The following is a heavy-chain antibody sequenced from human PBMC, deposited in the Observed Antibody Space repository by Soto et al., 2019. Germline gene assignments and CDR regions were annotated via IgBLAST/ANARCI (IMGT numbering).Heavy chain of an antibody. Sequence: SETLSLTCGVSGGSISSDVWSWVRQPPGEGLEWIGEIHYNGGTNYNPSLKSRVTISIDESKTHFSLKLSSVTAADTAVYFCARDPYSNWNGLDSWGQGILVTVSS. D-gene: IGHD1-1*01. V-gene: IGHV4-4*02. CDR3: ARDPYSNWNGLDS. CDR1: GGSISSDV. J-gene: IGHJ4*02. CDR2: IHYNGGT.